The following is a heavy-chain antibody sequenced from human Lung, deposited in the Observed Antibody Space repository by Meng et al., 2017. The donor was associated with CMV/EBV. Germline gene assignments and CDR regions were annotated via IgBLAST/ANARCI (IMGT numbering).Heavy chain of an antibody. D-gene: IGHD2-2*03. CDR1: GNFSSYA. J-gene: IGHJ4*02. Sequence: GNFSSYAISWVRQATGQGLEWMGGIIPICGTANYAQKFQGRVTITTDESTSTAYMELSSLRSEDTAVYYCARGGGYCSSTSCYYFDYWGQGTLVTVSS. CDR2: IIPICGTA. V-gene: IGHV1-69*05. CDR3: ARGGGYCSSTSCYYFDY.